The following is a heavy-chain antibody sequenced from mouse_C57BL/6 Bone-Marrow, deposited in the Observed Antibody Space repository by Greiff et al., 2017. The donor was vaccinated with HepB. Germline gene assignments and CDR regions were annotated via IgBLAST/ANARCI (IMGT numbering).Heavy chain of an antibody. CDR1: GFTFSSYA. D-gene: IGHD3-1*01. J-gene: IGHJ2*01. Sequence: EVQGVESGGGLVKPGGSLKLSCAASGFTFSSYAMSWVRQTPEKRLEWVATISDGGSYTYYPDNVKGRFTISRDNAKNNLYLQMSHLKSEDTAMYYCASGRGRGYFDYWGQGTTLTVSS. CDR3: ASGRGRGYFDY. V-gene: IGHV5-4*01. CDR2: ISDGGSYT.